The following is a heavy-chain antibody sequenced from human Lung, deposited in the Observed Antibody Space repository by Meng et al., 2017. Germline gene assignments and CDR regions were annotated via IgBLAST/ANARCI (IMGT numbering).Heavy chain of an antibody. CDR2: IKPNSGDT. V-gene: IGHV1-2*06. CDR3: SGHVDY. J-gene: IGHJ4*01. CDR1: GYTFTAYY. Sequence: ASVKVSCKASGYTFTAYYIHWVRQAPGQGLEWMGHIKPNSGDTLFAQKFQDRVSMTRDTSINTAYVELSRLRSDDTAVYYCSGHVDYWGHGTLVTVSS.